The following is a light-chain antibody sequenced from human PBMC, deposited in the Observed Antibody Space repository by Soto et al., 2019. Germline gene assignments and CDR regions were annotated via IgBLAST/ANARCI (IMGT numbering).Light chain of an antibody. J-gene: IGKJ1*01. CDR3: QQYNSYS. Sequence: IQLTQSPSTLPASVGDRVTLTCRASQSISNWLAWYQQKPGTAPKLLIYHASILETAVPSRFSGNGSGTAFTLTISSLQAGDVATYYCQQYNSYSFGQGSRVEIK. CDR1: QSISNW. CDR2: HAS. V-gene: IGKV1-5*01.